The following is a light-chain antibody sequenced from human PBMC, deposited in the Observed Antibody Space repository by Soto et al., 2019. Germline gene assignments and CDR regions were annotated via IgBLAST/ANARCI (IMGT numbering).Light chain of an antibody. CDR2: GAS. Sequence: DIQMTQSPSTLSASVGDRVTLTCRASQTISTWLAWYQQKPGKAPKLLIYGASSLQTGVPSRFSGSGSGTEFTLTIISLQPDDFATYYCQHYNSYSYTFGQGTKLEIK. V-gene: IGKV1-5*01. CDR3: QHYNSYSYT. CDR1: QTISTW. J-gene: IGKJ2*01.